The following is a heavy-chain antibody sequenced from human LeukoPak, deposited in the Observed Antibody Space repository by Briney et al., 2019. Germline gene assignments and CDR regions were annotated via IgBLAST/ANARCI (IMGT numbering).Heavy chain of an antibody. V-gene: IGHV1-2*02. CDR3: ASVVGGVCIDY. D-gene: IGHD3-10*01. Sequence: ASVKVSCKASGYTFTGHYLHWVRQAPGQGLEWMGWINPNTADTKYAQKFQGRVTMTRDTSISTAYMELSRLRSDDTAVYYCASVVGGVCIDYWAQGTLVTVSS. CDR1: GYTFTGHY. CDR2: INPNTADT. J-gene: IGHJ4*02.